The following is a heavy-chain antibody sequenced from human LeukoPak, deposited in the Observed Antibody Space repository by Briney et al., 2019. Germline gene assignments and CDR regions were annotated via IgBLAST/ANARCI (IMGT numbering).Heavy chain of an antibody. CDR1: GGSISSSNYF. V-gene: IGHV4-39*01. CDR3: ARYVVYGSGKYYFDY. J-gene: IGHJ4*02. Sequence: TPSETLSLTCTVSGGSISSSNYFWSWIRQPPGQELEWIASTNYGGTTYYNPSLKSRVTISVDTSKNQFSLRLTSVTAADTAVYLCARYVVYGSGKYYFDYWGQGSLVSVSS. CDR2: TNYGGTT. D-gene: IGHD3-10*01.